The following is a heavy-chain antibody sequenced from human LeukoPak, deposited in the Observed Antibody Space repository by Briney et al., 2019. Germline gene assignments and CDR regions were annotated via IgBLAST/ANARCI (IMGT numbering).Heavy chain of an antibody. CDR3: ARASGSFDY. V-gene: IGHV3-33*01. Sequence: GGSLRLSCAASGFIFSNYGMHWVRQAPGKGLEWVAVIWSDGSNKYYADSVKGRFTISRDNSKNTLYLQVNSLRGDDTAVYYCARASGSFDYWGQGTLVTVSS. D-gene: IGHD3-10*01. CDR2: IWSDGSNK. J-gene: IGHJ4*02. CDR1: GFIFSNYG.